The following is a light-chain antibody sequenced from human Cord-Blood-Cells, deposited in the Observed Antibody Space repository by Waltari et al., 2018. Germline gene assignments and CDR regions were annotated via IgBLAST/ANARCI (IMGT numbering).Light chain of an antibody. Sequence: ELVMTPSPATLSVSPGERATLSCRASQSVSSNLAWYQQEPGQAPRLLIYGASTRATGIPARFSGSGSGTEFTLTISSLQSEDFAVYYRQQYNNWPLTFGGGTKVEIK. J-gene: IGKJ4*01. CDR3: QQYNNWPLT. CDR2: GAS. CDR1: QSVSSN. V-gene: IGKV3-15*01.